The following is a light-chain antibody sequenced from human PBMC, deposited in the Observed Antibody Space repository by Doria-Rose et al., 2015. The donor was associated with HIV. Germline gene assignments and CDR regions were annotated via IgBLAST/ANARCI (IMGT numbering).Light chain of an antibody. CDR1: QRVKSSY. Sequence: DIVMTQSPGTLSLSPGERATLSCRASQRVKSSYLAWYQQKPGQAPRLLIYDASTRATGIPDRFSGSGSGTDFTLTISRLEPEDVAVYYCQQYGTSRGTFGQGTRPEIK. J-gene: IGKJ5*01. CDR3: QQYGTSRGT. V-gene: IGKV3-20*01. CDR2: DAS.